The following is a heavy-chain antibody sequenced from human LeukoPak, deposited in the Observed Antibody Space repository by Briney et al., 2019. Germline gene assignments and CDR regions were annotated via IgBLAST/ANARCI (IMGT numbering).Heavy chain of an antibody. CDR2: IYHSGST. V-gene: IGHV4-30-2*01. Sequence: SETLSLTCAVSGGSISSGGYSWSWIRQPPGKGLEWIGYIYHSGSTYYNPSLKSRVTISVDTSKNQFSLKLSSVTAADTAVYYCARGAGYHNGYWYFDLWGRGTLVTVSS. J-gene: IGHJ2*01. CDR1: GGSISSGGYS. D-gene: IGHD3-9*01. CDR3: ARGAGYHNGYWYFDL.